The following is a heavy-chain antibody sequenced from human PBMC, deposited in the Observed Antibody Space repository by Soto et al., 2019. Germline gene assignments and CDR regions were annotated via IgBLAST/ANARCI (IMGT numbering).Heavy chain of an antibody. V-gene: IGHV3-30*03. Sequence: GGSLRLSCAAAGFTFSSYGMHWVRQAPGKGLEWVAVISYDGSNKYYADSVKGRFTISRDNSKNTLYLQMNSLGAEDTAFFYCEKSCVGDRYTGPAHWGQGTQVTVSS. CDR2: ISYDGSNK. CDR1: GFTFSSYG. J-gene: IGHJ1*01. CDR3: EKSCVGDRYTGPAH. D-gene: IGHD2-21*02.